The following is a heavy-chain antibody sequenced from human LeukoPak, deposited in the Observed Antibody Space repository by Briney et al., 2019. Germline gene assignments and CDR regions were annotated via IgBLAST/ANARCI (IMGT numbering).Heavy chain of an antibody. J-gene: IGHJ4*02. V-gene: IGHV3-23*01. Sequence: PGGSLRLSCAASGFTFSSYAMSWVRQAPGKGLEWVSAISGSAGNIYYADSVKGRFTISRDNAKNSLYLQMNSLRGEDTAVYYCARVVVNGIPFHWGQGTLVTVSS. CDR3: ARVVVNGIPFH. CDR1: GFTFSSYA. CDR2: ISGSAGNI. D-gene: IGHD2-21*01.